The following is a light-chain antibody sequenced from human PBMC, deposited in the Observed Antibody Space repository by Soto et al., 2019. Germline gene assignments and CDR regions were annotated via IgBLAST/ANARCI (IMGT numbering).Light chain of an antibody. CDR2: EAS. CDR1: HNIYSW. CDR3: QQLNSYPT. Sequence: DIQMTQSPSTLSASVVDRVSITCRASHNIYSWLAWYQQKPGKAPKILIHEASILQGGVSSRFSGSGSGTDFTLTISSLQPEDFATYYCQQLNSYPTFGQGTRLEI. V-gene: IGKV1-5*01. J-gene: IGKJ5*01.